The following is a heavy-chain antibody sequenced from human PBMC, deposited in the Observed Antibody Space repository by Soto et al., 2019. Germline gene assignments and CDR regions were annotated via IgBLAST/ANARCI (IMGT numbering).Heavy chain of an antibody. D-gene: IGHD4-17*01. CDR1: GGSFSGYY. CDR2: INHSGST. J-gene: IGHJ6*02. Sequence: SETLSLTCAVYGGSFSGYYWSWIRQPPGKGLEWIGEINHSGSTNYNPSLKSRVTISVDTSKSQFSLKLSSVTAADTAVYYCARGEKTTVVTWRYYGMDVWGQGTTVTVSS. V-gene: IGHV4-34*01. CDR3: ARGEKTTVVTWRYYGMDV.